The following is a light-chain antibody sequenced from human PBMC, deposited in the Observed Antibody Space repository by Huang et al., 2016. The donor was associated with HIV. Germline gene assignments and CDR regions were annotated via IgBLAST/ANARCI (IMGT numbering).Light chain of an antibody. CDR1: HGINNY. Sequence: IQLTQSPSSLSASVGDRVTITCRASHGINNYLAWYQQKPGKAPKLLIYGASTLQRGVPSRFSGSGSGTDFTLTISSLQPEDSATYYCQQLNSYPLFTFGPGTKVHIK. CDR2: GAS. CDR3: QQLNSYPLFT. V-gene: IGKV1-9*01. J-gene: IGKJ3*01.